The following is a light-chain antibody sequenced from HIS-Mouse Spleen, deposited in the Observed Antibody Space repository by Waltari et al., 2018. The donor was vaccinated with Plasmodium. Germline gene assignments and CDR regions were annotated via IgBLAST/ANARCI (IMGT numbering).Light chain of an antibody. Sequence: DIVLTQSPATLSLSPGERATLPCRASQSVSSYLAWYQQKPGQPPRLLIYDASNRATGIPARFSGSGSGTDFTLTISSLEPEDFAVYYCQQRSNWPRVLTFGGGTKVEIK. CDR1: QSVSSY. V-gene: IGKV3-11*01. CDR2: DAS. J-gene: IGKJ4*01. CDR3: QQRSNWPRVLT.